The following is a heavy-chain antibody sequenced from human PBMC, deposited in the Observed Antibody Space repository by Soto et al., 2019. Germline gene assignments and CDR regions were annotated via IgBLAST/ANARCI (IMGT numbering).Heavy chain of an antibody. CDR2: IKSDGSGT. J-gene: IGHJ4*02. CDR1: GFTFRTYW. Sequence: EVQLVESGGGLVQLGGSLRLSCEASGFTFRTYWMHWVLQAPGKGLVWVSRIKSDGSGTYYADSVEGRFTISRDNAQNTLYLQMNSLRAEDTAVYYCVRVVGNYHDGNGYLGRHWGQGTLVTVSS. V-gene: IGHV3-74*01. D-gene: IGHD3-22*01. CDR3: VRVVGNYHDGNGYLGRH.